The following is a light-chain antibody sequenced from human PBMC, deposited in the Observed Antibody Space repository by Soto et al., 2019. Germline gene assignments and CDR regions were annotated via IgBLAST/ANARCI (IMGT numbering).Light chain of an antibody. CDR3: QHYGGMWT. CDR1: QSITNR. CDR2: DAL. Sequence: DIQMTQSPSTLSASVGDRVAITCRASQSITNRLAWYQLKPGKAPKVLIYDALNLESGVPSRFSGSGYGTEFTLTIRSLQPDDFATYCCQHYGGMWTCGQGTKVAMK. V-gene: IGKV1-5*01. J-gene: IGKJ1*01.